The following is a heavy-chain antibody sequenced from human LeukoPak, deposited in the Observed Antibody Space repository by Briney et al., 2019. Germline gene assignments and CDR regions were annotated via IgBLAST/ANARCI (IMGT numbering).Heavy chain of an antibody. D-gene: IGHD4-17*01. J-gene: IGHJ6*02. CDR1: GYTFTRYG. CDR3: ARGTTIYDGMDV. CDR2: ISTYDGNT. V-gene: IGHV1-18*01. Sequence: ASVKVSCKASGYTFTRYGIGWVRQAPGQGREWMGWISTYDGNTQYAQNLQGRVTMTTDTSTSTAYMELRSLRSDDTAVYYCARGTTIYDGMDVWGQGTTVTVSS.